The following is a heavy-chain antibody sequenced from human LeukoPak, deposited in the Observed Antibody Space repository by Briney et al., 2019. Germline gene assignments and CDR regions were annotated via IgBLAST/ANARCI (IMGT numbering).Heavy chain of an antibody. CDR1: GASLSRYY. D-gene: IGHD1-26*01. CDR2: IYYSGSS. Sequence: SETLSLTCTVSGASLSRYYWSWIRQPPGKGLEWIGYIYYSGSSTYSPSLQSRVTISVDTSKNQFSLRLSSVTDANTAVYYCASGGGWELPYNFDYWGQGTLVTVSS. V-gene: IGHV4-59*08. J-gene: IGHJ4*02. CDR3: ASGGGWELPYNFDY.